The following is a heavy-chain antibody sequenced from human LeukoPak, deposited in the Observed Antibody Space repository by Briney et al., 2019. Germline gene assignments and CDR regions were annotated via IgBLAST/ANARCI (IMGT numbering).Heavy chain of an antibody. CDR3: ARAYYDSSGKTYYYYYYMDV. V-gene: IGHV4-59*01. Sequence: SETLSLTCTVSGGSISSYYWSWIRQPPGKGLEWIGYIYYSGSTNYNPSLKSRVTISVDTSKNQFSLKLSSVTAADTAVYYCARAYYDSSGKTYYYYYYMDVWGKGTTVTISS. CDR2: IYYSGST. CDR1: GGSISSYY. D-gene: IGHD3-22*01. J-gene: IGHJ6*03.